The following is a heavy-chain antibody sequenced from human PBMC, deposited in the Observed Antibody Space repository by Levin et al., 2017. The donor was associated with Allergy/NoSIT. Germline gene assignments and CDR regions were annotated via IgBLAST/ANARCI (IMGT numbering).Heavy chain of an antibody. J-gene: IGHJ4*02. Sequence: GESLKISCAASGFTFSSYAMSWVRQAPGKGLEWVSAISGSGGSTYYADSVKGRFTISRDNSKNTLYLQMNSLRAEDTAVYYCAKGGIQLWLHDYFDYWGQGTLVTVSS. D-gene: IGHD5-18*01. CDR2: ISGSGGST. CDR3: AKGGIQLWLHDYFDY. V-gene: IGHV3-23*01. CDR1: GFTFSSYA.